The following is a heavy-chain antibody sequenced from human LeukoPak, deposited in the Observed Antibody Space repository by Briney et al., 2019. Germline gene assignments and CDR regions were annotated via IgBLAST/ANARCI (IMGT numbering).Heavy chain of an antibody. D-gene: IGHD3-10*01. CDR1: GFTFSSYA. CDR2: ISGSGGST. J-gene: IGHJ4*02. V-gene: IGHV3-23*01. CDR3: AKMVRGVMGVFDY. Sequence: GGSLSLSCAASGFTFSSYAMRWVRQAPGKGREWVSAISGSGGSTYYADSVKGRFTISRDNSKNTLYLQMNSLRAEDTAVYYCAKMVRGVMGVFDYWGQGTLVTVSS.